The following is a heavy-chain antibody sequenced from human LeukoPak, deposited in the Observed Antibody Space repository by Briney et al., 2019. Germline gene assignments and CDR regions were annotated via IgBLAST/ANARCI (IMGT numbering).Heavy chain of an antibody. CDR3: ARYCSSTSCSADAFDI. J-gene: IGHJ3*02. D-gene: IGHD2-2*01. Sequence: SETLSLTCTVSGYSISSGYYWGWIRQPPGRGLEWIGSIYHSGSTYYNPSLKSRVTISVDTSKNQFSLKLSSVTAADTAVYYCARYCSSTSCSADAFDIWGQGTMVTVSS. V-gene: IGHV4-38-2*02. CDR2: IYHSGST. CDR1: GYSISSGYY.